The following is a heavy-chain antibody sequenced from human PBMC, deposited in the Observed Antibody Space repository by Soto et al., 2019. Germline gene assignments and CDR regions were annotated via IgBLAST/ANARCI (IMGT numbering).Heavy chain of an antibody. J-gene: IGHJ3*02. V-gene: IGHV4-39*01. CDR3: ARVYCTNGVCYLGDAFDI. D-gene: IGHD2-8*01. CDR1: GGSISSSSYY. CDR2: IYYSGST. Sequence: SETLSLTCTVSGGSISSSSYYWGWIRQPPGKGLEWIGSIYYSGSTYYNPSLKSRVTISVDTSKNQFSLKLSSVTAADTAVYYCARVYCTNGVCYLGDAFDIWGQGTMVT.